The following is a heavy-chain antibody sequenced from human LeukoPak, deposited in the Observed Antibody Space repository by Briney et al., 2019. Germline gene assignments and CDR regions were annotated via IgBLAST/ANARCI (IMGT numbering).Heavy chain of an antibody. CDR1: GFTFSDYA. D-gene: IGHD3-22*01. J-gene: IGHJ4*02. Sequence: GGSLRLSCAASGFTFSDYAMHWVRQAPGKGLEWVAVIWYDGSNKYYADSVKGRFTISRDNSKNTLYLQMNSLRAEDTAVYYCARVGGEYYYDSSGYFSDYWGQGTLVTVSS. CDR3: ARVGGEYYYDSSGYFSDY. CDR2: IWYDGSNK. V-gene: IGHV3-33*01.